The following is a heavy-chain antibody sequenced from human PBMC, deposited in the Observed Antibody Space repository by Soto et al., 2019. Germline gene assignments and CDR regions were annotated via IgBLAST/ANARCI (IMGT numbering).Heavy chain of an antibody. J-gene: IGHJ3*02. CDR3: ATTTVVTGAFDI. V-gene: IGHV3-33*01. CDR1: GFTFSSYG. Sequence: QVQLVESGGGVVQPGRSLRLSCAASGFTFSSYGMHWVRQAPGKGLEWVAVIWYDGSNKYYADSVKGRFTISRDNSKNKRYLQINSLRAEDTAVYYCATTTVVTGAFDIWGQGTMVTVSS. CDR2: IWYDGSNK. D-gene: IGHD4-17*01.